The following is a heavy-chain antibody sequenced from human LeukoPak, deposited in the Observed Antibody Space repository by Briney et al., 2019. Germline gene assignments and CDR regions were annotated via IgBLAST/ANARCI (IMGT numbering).Heavy chain of an antibody. V-gene: IGHV4-34*01. Sequence: SETLSLTCAVYGGSFSGYYWSWIRQPPGKGLEWMGEINHSGSTNYNPSLTSRVTISVDTSKHQFSLKLTSVTAADTAVYYCARGFRVGSGGSCLDYWGQGTLVTVSS. D-gene: IGHD2-15*01. CDR2: INHSGST. CDR3: ARGFRVGSGGSCLDY. CDR1: GGSFSGYY. J-gene: IGHJ4*02.